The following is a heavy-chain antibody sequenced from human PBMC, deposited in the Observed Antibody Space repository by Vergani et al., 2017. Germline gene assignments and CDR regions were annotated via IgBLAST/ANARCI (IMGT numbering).Heavy chain of an antibody. V-gene: IGHV1-46*01. CDR2: INPSGGST. CDR3: ARDSGDHYFDY. D-gene: IGHD2-21*02. CDR1: GYTFTSYY. J-gene: IGHJ4*02. Sequence: QVQLVQSGAEVKKPGASVKVSCKASGYTFTSYYMHWVRQAPGQGLEWMGIINPSGGSTSYAQKFQGRVTMTRDTSTSTVYMELISLRSEDTAVYYCARDSGDHYFDYWGQGTLVTVSS.